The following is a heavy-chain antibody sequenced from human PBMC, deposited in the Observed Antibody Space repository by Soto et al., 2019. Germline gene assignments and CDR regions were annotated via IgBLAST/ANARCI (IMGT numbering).Heavy chain of an antibody. V-gene: IGHV4-39*01. CDR3: ARLRGGFENGDSLDY. Sequence: SETLSLTCTVSGASISAGVHFWAWIRQTPGTGLEWIGNIYYTGKTWYNPSLESRVTIFVDTSRNQFSLNLGSVTAADSAIYYCARLRGGFENGDSLDYWGQGTLVTVS. CDR1: GASISAGVHF. D-gene: IGHD4-17*01. CDR2: IYYTGKT. J-gene: IGHJ4*02.